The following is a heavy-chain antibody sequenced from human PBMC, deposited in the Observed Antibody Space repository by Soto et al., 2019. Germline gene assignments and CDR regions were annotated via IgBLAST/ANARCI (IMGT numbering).Heavy chain of an antibody. CDR3: ARTAVRTTDYYGMDV. J-gene: IGHJ6*02. CDR1: GYTFTSYD. CDR2: MNPNSGNT. V-gene: IGHV1-8*01. Sequence: AAVKVSCKASGYTFTSYDINWVRQATGQGLEWMGWMNPNSGNTGYAQKFQGRVTMTRNTSISTAYMELSSLRSEDTAVYYCARTAVRTTDYYGMDVWGQGTPVTVSS. D-gene: IGHD1-1*01.